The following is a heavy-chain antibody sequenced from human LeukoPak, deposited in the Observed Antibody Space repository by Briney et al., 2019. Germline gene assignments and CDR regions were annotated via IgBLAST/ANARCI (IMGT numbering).Heavy chain of an antibody. Sequence: SETLSLTCAVYGGSLSGYYWSWIRQPPGKGLEWIGEINHSGSTNYNPSLKSRVTISVDTSKNQFSLKLSSVTAADTAVYYCARAVRFGKKFDYWGQGTLVTVSS. CDR1: GGSLSGYY. CDR2: INHSGST. CDR3: ARAVRFGKKFDY. D-gene: IGHD3-10*01. V-gene: IGHV4-34*01. J-gene: IGHJ4*02.